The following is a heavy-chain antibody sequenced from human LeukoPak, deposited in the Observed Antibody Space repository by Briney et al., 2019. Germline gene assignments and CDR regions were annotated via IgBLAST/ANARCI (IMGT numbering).Heavy chain of an antibody. CDR3: ARLAGGYGSGSYYKSHFDY. D-gene: IGHD3-10*01. CDR2: IYFSGST. V-gene: IGHV4-39*01. CDR1: GGSISSSSYY. J-gene: IGHJ4*02. Sequence: SETLSLTCTVSGGSISSSSYYWGWLPPRPGLGLGWSGSIYFSGSTYSNPSLKSRVTISVDTSKNQFSLKLSSVTGADTAVYYCARLAGGYGSGSYYKSHFDYWGQGTLVTVSS.